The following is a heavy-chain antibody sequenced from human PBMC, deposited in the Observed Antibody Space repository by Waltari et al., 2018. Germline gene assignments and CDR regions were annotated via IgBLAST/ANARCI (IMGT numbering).Heavy chain of an antibody. CDR1: GYSISSGYY. D-gene: IGHD6-6*01. CDR3: ARLRSFGSSLLGYYGMDV. CDR2: IYHSGST. Sequence: QVQLQESGPGLVKPSETLSLTCAVSGYSISSGYYWGWIRQPPGKGLEWIGSIYHSGSTYSNPSLKSRVTISVDTSKNQFSRKLSSVTAADTAVYYCARLRSFGSSLLGYYGMDVWGQGTTVTVSS. J-gene: IGHJ6*02. V-gene: IGHV4-38-2*01.